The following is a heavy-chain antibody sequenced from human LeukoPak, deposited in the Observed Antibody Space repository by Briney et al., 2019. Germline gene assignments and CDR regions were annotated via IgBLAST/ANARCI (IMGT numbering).Heavy chain of an antibody. V-gene: IGHV1-69*04. CDR1: GGSFSTYA. D-gene: IGHD6-19*01. J-gene: IGHJ4*02. CDR2: IVPIFGIP. CDR3: ARDSVPVKKAVADRPSHFDH. Sequence: SVKVSCKASGGSFSTYAINWVRQAPGQGLEWMGRIVPIFGIPNYAQKFQGRVTIIADKSTSTAYMELSSLRSEDTAVYYCARDSVPVKKAVADRPSHFDHWGQGTLVTVSS.